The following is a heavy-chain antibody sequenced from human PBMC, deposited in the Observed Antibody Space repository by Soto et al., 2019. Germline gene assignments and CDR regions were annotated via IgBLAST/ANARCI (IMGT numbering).Heavy chain of an antibody. CDR2: INPDGSEK. V-gene: IGHV3-7*01. J-gene: IGHJ4*02. CDR3: SRSLDS. Sequence: GGSLRLSCAASGFTFSSFLMDWVRQAPGKGLEWVANINPDGSEKQYVDSVKGRFTISRDNAKNSLYLQMSSVTAEDSALYYCSRSLDSWGQGTRVTVSS. CDR1: GFTFSSFL.